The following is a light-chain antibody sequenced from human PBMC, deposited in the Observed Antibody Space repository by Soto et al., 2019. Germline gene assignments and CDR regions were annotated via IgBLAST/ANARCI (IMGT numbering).Light chain of an antibody. Sequence: SYELTQPPSVSVSPGQTASITCSGDKVGDKYACWYQQKPGQSPVLVIYQDGKRPSGIPERFSGSNSGNTATLTISGTQAMDEADYYCQAWDSSTVVFGGGTKLTVL. CDR1: KVGDKY. CDR3: QAWDSSTVV. CDR2: QDG. V-gene: IGLV3-1*01. J-gene: IGLJ2*01.